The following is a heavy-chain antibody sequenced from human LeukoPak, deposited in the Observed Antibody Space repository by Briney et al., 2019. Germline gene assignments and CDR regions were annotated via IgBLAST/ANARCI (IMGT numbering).Heavy chain of an antibody. CDR3: ARGLRYCSSTSCRRGWFDP. D-gene: IGHD2-2*01. Sequence: HPSETLSLTCTVSGGSISSYYWSWIRQPPGKGLEWIGEINHSGSTNYNPSLKSRVTISVDTSKNQFSLKLSSVTAADTAVYYCARGLRYCSSTSCRRGWFDPWGQGTLVTVSS. V-gene: IGHV4-34*01. CDR1: GGSISSYY. CDR2: INHSGST. J-gene: IGHJ5*02.